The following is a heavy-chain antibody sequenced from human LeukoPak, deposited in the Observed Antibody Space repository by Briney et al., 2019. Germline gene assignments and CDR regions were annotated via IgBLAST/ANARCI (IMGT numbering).Heavy chain of an antibody. V-gene: IGHV4-34*01. J-gene: IGHJ4*02. Sequence: SETLSLTCAVYGGSFSGYYWSWIRQPPGKGLGWIGEINHSGSTNYNPSLKSRVTISVDTSKNQFSLKLSSVTAADTAVYYCARAPQLWVPPCFDYWGQGTLVTVSS. CDR2: INHSGST. CDR3: ARAPQLWVPPCFDY. CDR1: GGSFSGYY. D-gene: IGHD5-18*01.